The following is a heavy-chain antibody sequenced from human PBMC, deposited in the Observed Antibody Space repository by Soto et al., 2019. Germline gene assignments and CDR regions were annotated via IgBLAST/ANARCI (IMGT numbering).Heavy chain of an antibody. CDR1: GYSFTSYW. V-gene: IGHV5-51*01. CDR2: IYPGDSDT. CDR3: ARDRQNNWFDP. J-gene: IGHJ5*02. Sequence: VESVKISCNGSGYSFTSYWIGWVRQMPGKGLEWMGIIYPGDSDTRYSPPFQGQVTISADKSISTAYLQWSSLKASDTAMYYCARDRQNNWFDPWGQGTLVTVSS.